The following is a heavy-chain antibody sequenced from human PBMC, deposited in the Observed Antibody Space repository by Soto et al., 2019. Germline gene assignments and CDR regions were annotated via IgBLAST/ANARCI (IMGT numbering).Heavy chain of an antibody. Sequence: EVQLVESGGGLVQPGGSLRLSCAASGFTFSSYWMSWVRQAPGKGLEWVANIKQDGSEKYYVDSVKGRFTISRDNAKNSLYLQMNSLRAEDTAVYYCARRHAGFWGSTVLGLDYWRQGTLVTVSS. CDR2: IKQDGSEK. CDR3: ARRHAGFWGSTVLGLDY. V-gene: IGHV3-7*01. CDR1: GFTFSSYW. D-gene: IGHD3-16*01. J-gene: IGHJ4*02.